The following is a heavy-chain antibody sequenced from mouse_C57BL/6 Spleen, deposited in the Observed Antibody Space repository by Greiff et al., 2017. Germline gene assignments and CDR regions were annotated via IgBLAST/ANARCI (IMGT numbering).Heavy chain of an antibody. Sequence: EVQLQQSGPELVKPGASVKISCKASGYTFTDYYMNWVKQSHGKSLEWIGDINPNNGGTSYNQKFKGKATLTVDKSSSTAYMELRSMTSEDSAGYDCDRGVLRYNFDVWGTGTTVTVAA. J-gene: IGHJ1*03. V-gene: IGHV1-26*01. CDR3: DRGVLRYNFDV. CDR1: GYTFTDYY. CDR2: INPNNGGT. D-gene: IGHD1-1*01.